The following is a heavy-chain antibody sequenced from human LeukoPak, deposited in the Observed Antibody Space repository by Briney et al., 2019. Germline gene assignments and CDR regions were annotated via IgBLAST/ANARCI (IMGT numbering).Heavy chain of an antibody. CDR2: ISGSCGST. J-gene: IGHJ4*02. D-gene: IGHD3-22*01. Sequence: GGSLRLSCTASGFTFSNYAMTWVRQAPGKGLEWLSVISGSCGSTYHADSVKGRFTISRDNSKNTLFLQMNSLRAENTAVYYCTKKTSYYDSSGARDYWGQGTLVTVSS. CDR1: GFTFSNYA. CDR3: TKKTSYYDSSGARDY. V-gene: IGHV3-23*01.